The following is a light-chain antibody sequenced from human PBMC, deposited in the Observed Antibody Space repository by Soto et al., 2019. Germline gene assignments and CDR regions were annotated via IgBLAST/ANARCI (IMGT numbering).Light chain of an antibody. V-gene: IGKV1-5*01. Sequence: DIQMTQAPSTLSASVEDTVTITCRASQSISSWLAWYQQKPGKAPKLLIYDASSLESRVPSRFSGSGSGTEFTLTISRRQPDDFATYYCQQYKSYYTFGQGTKQEIK. J-gene: IGKJ2*01. CDR3: QQYKSYYT. CDR1: QSISSW. CDR2: DAS.